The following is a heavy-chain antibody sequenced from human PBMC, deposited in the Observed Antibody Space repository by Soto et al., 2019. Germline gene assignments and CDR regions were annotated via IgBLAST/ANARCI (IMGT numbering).Heavy chain of an antibody. V-gene: IGHV1-69*01. CDR1: GGIFTNNA. Sequence: QVQLVQSGAEVKKPGSSVKVSCKVSGGIFTNNAISWVRQAPGQGREGLGGVIPLFDTAYYAQIFRGRLRISADGATTTAYMELSGLTSADTAVYFCATGGHNDGYNFYHGMDVWGQGTTVTVS. CDR3: ATGGHNDGYNFYHGMDV. CDR2: VIPLFDTA. D-gene: IGHD5-18*01. J-gene: IGHJ6*02.